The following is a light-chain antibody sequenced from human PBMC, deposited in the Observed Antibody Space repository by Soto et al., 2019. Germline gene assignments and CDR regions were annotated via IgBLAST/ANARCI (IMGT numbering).Light chain of an antibody. CDR2: GAS. J-gene: IGKJ1*01. Sequence: EIVLTQSPATLSLSPGERATLSCRASQSGSSTYLAWYQQKPGQAPRLVISGASSRTSGIPDRFSASGSGTDFTLTISRLEPEDFAVYYCQQYSRAPLTFGQGTKVDIK. CDR1: QSGSSTY. CDR3: QQYSRAPLT. V-gene: IGKV3-20*01.